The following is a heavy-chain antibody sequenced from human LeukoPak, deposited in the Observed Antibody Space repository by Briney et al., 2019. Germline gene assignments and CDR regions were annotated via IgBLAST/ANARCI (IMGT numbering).Heavy chain of an antibody. CDR2: ISSSSSYI. Sequence: GRSLRLSCAASGFTFSSYSMNWVRQAPGKGLEWVSSISSSSSYIYYADSVKGRFTISRDNAKNSLYLQMNSLRAEDTAVYYCAREGCSSTSCYTGFDYWGQGTLVTVSS. J-gene: IGHJ4*02. CDR1: GFTFSSYS. CDR3: AREGCSSTSCYTGFDY. D-gene: IGHD2-2*02. V-gene: IGHV3-21*01.